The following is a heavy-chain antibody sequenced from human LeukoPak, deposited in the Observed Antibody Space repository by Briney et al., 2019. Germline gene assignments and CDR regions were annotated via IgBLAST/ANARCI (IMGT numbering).Heavy chain of an antibody. J-gene: IGHJ4*02. D-gene: IGHD2-15*01. CDR2: ISGSAGST. CDR3: AKQLGYCSAGRCYFPY. V-gene: IGHV3-23*01. Sequence: PGGSLRLSCAASGFTFSSYAMSWVRQAPGKGLEWVAAISGSAGSTYYAHSVKGRFTISRVNSKNTLYLQMNSLRAEDTAVYYCAKQLGYCSAGRCYFPYWGQGTLVTVSS. CDR1: GFTFSSYA.